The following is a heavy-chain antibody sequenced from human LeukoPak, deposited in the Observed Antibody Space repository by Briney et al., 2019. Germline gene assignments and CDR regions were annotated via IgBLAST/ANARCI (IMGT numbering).Heavy chain of an antibody. Sequence: PSETLSLTCTVSGYSISSGYYWGWVRQPPGKGLEWIGNIYHSGSTCYNPSLRSRVTISVDTSKNQFSLKLTSVTAADTAVYYCARKDCSGGSCHLDNWGQGTLVTVSS. CDR2: IYHSGST. J-gene: IGHJ4*02. CDR3: ARKDCSGGSCHLDN. CDR1: GYSISSGYY. D-gene: IGHD2-15*01. V-gene: IGHV4-38-2*02.